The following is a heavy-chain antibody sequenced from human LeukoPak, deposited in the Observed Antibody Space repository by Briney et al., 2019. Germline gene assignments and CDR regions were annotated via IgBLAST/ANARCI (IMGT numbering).Heavy chain of an antibody. Sequence: SETLSLTCTVSGGSISSYYWSWIRQPPGKGLEWIGYTYYSGSTNYNPSLKSRVTISVDTSKNQFSLKLSSVTAADTAVYYCARRTYYYDSSGYHTRGYYFDYWGQGTLVTVSS. CDR2: TYYSGST. V-gene: IGHV4-59*08. J-gene: IGHJ4*02. CDR3: ARRTYYYDSSGYHTRGYYFDY. CDR1: GGSISSYY. D-gene: IGHD3-22*01.